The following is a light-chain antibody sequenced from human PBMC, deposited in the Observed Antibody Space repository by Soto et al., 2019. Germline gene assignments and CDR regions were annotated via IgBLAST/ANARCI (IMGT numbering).Light chain of an antibody. CDR1: QSVSSN. Sequence: DIVLTQSPATLSLSAWERDPLXCGASQSVSSNLAWYQQKPGQAPRLLIYGASSRATGIPDRFSGSGSGTDFTLTISRLEPEDFAVYYCQQYGSSPRITFGQGTRLEIK. CDR3: QQYGSSPRIT. V-gene: IGKV3-20*01. J-gene: IGKJ5*01. CDR2: GAS.